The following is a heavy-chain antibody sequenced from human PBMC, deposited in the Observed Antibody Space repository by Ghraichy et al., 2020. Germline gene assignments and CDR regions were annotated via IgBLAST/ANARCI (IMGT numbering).Heavy chain of an antibody. CDR2: IWYDGSNK. V-gene: IGHV3-33*01. Sequence: GGSLRLSCAASGFTFSSYGMHWVRQAPGKGLEWVAVIWYDGSNKYYADSVKGRFTISRDNSKNTLYLQMNSLRAEDTAVYYCARDYGRQLRYYYYGMDVWGQGTTVTVSS. CDR1: GFTFSSYG. J-gene: IGHJ6*02. CDR3: ARDYGRQLRYYYYGMDV. D-gene: IGHD3-16*01.